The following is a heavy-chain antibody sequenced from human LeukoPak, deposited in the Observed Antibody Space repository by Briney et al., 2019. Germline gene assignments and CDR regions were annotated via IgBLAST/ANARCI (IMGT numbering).Heavy chain of an antibody. CDR2: INHSGST. Sequence: PSETLSLTCAVYGGSLSGYYWSWIRQPPGKGLEWIGEINHSGSTNYNPSLKSRVTISVDTSKNQFSLKLSSVTAADTAVYYCARVNSGWSNYYYYGMDVWGQGTTVTVSS. D-gene: IGHD6-19*01. J-gene: IGHJ6*02. CDR3: ARVNSGWSNYYYYGMDV. CDR1: GGSLSGYY. V-gene: IGHV4-34*01.